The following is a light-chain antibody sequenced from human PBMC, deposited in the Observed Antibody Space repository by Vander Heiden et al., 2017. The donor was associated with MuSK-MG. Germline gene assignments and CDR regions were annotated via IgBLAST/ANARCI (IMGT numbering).Light chain of an antibody. J-gene: IGKJ5*01. Sequence: DIQLTQSPSFLSASVGDRVTITCRASQSISSYLSWYQQKPGKAPKLLIYAASTLQSGVPSRFSGSGSGTEFTLTISSLQPEDFATYYCQQLNSDLTFGQGTRLEMK. V-gene: IGKV1-9*01. CDR1: QSISSY. CDR2: AAS. CDR3: QQLNSDLT.